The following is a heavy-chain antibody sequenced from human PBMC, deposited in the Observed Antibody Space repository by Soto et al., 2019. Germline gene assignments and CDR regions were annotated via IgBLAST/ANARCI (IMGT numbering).Heavy chain of an antibody. V-gene: IGHV3-9*01. D-gene: IGHD6-19*01. CDR2: ISWNSGSI. J-gene: IGHJ6*02. Sequence: EVQLVESGGGLVQPGRSLRLSCAASGFTFDDYAMHWVRQAPGKGLEWVSGISWNSGSIGYADSVKGRFTISRDNAKNSLYLQMNSLRAEDTALYYCAKEPVAGYGMDVWGQGTTVTVSS. CDR1: GFTFDDYA. CDR3: AKEPVAGYGMDV.